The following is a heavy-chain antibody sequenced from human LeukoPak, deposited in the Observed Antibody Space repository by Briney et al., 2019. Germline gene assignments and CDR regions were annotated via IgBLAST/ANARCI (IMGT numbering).Heavy chain of an antibody. D-gene: IGHD6-13*01. CDR3: ARHGGASAGRSFDY. V-gene: IGHV4-39*01. J-gene: IGHJ4*02. CDR2: IYYIGTT. Sequence: PSETLSLACTVSGGSISSSSYYWGWIRQPPGKGLEWIGSIYYIGTTYYNPSLRSRVTASIDTSKNQFSLKLNSVTAADTAVYYCARHGGASAGRSFDYWGQGTLLTVSS. CDR1: GGSISSSSYY.